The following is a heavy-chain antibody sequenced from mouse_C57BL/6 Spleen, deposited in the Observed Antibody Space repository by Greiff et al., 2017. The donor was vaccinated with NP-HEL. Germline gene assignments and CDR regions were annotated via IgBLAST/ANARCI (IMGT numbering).Heavy chain of an antibody. CDR1: GFTFSSYA. D-gene: IGHD2-3*01. CDR3: ARDLDGYPSMDY. V-gene: IGHV5-4*01. CDR2: ISDGGSYT. Sequence: EVKLVESGGGLVKPGGSLKLSCAASGFTFSSYAMSWVRQTPEKRLEWVATISDGGSYTYYPDNVKGRFTISRDNAKNNLYLQMSHLKSEDTAMYYCARDLDGYPSMDYWGQGTSVTVSS. J-gene: IGHJ4*01.